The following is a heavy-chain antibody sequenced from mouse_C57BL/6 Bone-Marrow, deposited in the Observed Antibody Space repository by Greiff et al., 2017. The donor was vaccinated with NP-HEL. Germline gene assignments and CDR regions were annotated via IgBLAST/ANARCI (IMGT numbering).Heavy chain of an antibody. CDR2: IDPEDGDT. D-gene: IGHD1-1*01. Sequence: VQLKQSGAELVRPGASVKLSCTASGFNIKDYYMHWVKQRPEQGLEWIGRIDPEDGDTEYAPKFQGKATMTADTSSNTAYLQLSSLTSADTAVYYCTLTYYYGSRGWYFDVWGTGTTVTVSS. CDR3: TLTYYYGSRGWYFDV. CDR1: GFNIKDYY. V-gene: IGHV14-1*01. J-gene: IGHJ1*03.